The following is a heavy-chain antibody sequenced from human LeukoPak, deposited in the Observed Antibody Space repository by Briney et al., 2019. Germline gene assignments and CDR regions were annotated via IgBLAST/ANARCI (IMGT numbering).Heavy chain of an antibody. CDR1: GFPFSSHA. Sequence: PGGSLRLSCAASGFPFSSHAMSWVRQPPGKGPEWVAAISNGKTYYADSVRGRFAISRDDSTNTVYLHMNSLRDEDTALYHCVREAGYCAPVCVKTNWFDPWGQGTLVTVSS. J-gene: IGHJ5*02. CDR3: VREAGYCAPVCVKTNWFDP. CDR2: ISNGKT. V-gene: IGHV3-23*01. D-gene: IGHD2-15*01.